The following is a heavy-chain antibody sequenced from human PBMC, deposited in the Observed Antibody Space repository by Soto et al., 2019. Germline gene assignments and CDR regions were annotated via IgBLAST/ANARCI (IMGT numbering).Heavy chain of an antibody. CDR3: TTVYTNDPRD. J-gene: IGHJ3*01. D-gene: IGHD1-20*01. CDR2: IKTKTDGGTT. CDR1: GFTFSNAW. Sequence: XGSLRLSCAGSGFTFSNAWMSWVRQTPEKGLEWVGRIKTKTDGGTTDYAAPVKGRFTISRDDTKSTLYLQMNSLKTEDTAMYYCTTVYTNDPRDRGKGTMVTV. V-gene: IGHV3-15*01.